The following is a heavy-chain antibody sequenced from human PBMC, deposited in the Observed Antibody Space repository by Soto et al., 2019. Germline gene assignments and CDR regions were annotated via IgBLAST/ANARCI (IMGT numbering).Heavy chain of an antibody. CDR2: IDVGSANA. D-gene: IGHD5-18*01. CDR3: ATDVGGYSYGFARH. J-gene: IGHJ4*02. CDR1: GFTFSSSA. V-gene: IGHV1-58*01. Sequence: QMQLVQSGPEVKKPGTSVKVSCKTSGFTFSSSAVHWVRQARGHRLQWIGWIDVGSANANYAHMLQERVTISRDMXXTRAYMELGSLRPEDTAVYYCATDVGGYSYGFARHWGSGTLFTVSS.